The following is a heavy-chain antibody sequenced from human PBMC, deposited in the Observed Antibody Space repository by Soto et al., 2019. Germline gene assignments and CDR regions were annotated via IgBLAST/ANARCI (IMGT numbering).Heavy chain of an antibody. CDR1: GFSLSTSGVG. CDR2: IYWEDDK. CDR3: AHKRMDKSLVDFNY. J-gene: IGHJ4*02. Sequence: QITLKESGPTLVIPTQTLTLTCTVSGFSLSTSGVGVAWIRQPPGKALEWIALIYWEDDKPYSPSMKSRLTISRDTSKNQVVLTMTNMDPVDTGTYYCAHKRMDKSLVDFNYWGQGTMVTVSS. V-gene: IGHV2-5*02. D-gene: IGHD1-26*01.